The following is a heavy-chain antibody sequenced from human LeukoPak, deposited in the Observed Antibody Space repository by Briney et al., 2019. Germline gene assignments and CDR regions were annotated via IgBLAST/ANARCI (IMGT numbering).Heavy chain of an antibody. CDR2: IIPIFGTA. CDR1: GYTFTSYA. Sequence: SVKVSCKASGYTFTSYAISWVRQAPGQGLEWMGGIIPIFGTANYAQKFQGRGTIPADESTSTAYMELSSLRSEDTAVYYCARVKGGIAARFRTRGAFDIWGQGPMVTVSS. V-gene: IGHV1-69*13. CDR3: ARVKGGIAARFRTRGAFDI. D-gene: IGHD6-6*01. J-gene: IGHJ3*02.